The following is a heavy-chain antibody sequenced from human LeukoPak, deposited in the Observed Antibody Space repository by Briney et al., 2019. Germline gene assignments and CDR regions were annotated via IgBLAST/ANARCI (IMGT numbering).Heavy chain of an antibody. CDR3: ARVNVDCGGNSGIAFDI. CDR2: IKQDGSEK. CDR1: GFTFSSYW. Sequence: GGSLRLSCAASGFTFSSYWMSWVRQAPGKGLEWVANIKQDGSEKYYVDSVKGRFTISRDNAKNSLYLQMNSLRAEDTAVYYCARVNVDCGGNSGIAFDIWGQGTMVTVSS. V-gene: IGHV3-7*01. J-gene: IGHJ3*02. D-gene: IGHD4-23*01.